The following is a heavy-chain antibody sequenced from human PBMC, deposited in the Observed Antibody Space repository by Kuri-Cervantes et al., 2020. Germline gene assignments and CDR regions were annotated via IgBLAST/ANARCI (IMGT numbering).Heavy chain of an antibody. CDR2: IYSTGST. J-gene: IGHJ3*01. CDR3: ARDKGYYDYVGDAFDL. Sequence: SGTRSLTCTVPGGSISGHYWNWIRQPAGRELQWIGLIYSTGSTNYNPSFRNLVTISVDNSNNQFSLNLNSVTAADTAVYYCARDKGYYDYVGDAFDLWGRGTVVTVSS. CDR1: GGSISGHY. V-gene: IGHV4-4*07. D-gene: IGHD3-16*01.